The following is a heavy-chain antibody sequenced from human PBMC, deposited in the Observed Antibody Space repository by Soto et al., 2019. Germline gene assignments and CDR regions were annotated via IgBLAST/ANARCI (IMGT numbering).Heavy chain of an antibody. V-gene: IGHV1-18*01. D-gene: IGHD6-13*01. Sequence: ASVKVSCKASGYTFTSYGISWVRQAPGQGLEWMGWISAYNGNTNYAQKLQGRVTMTTDTSTSTAYMELRSLRSDDTAVYYCARGPSIAAAGTFLDYWGQGTLVTVSS. CDR3: ARGPSIAAAGTFLDY. CDR1: GYTFTSYG. J-gene: IGHJ4*02. CDR2: ISAYNGNT.